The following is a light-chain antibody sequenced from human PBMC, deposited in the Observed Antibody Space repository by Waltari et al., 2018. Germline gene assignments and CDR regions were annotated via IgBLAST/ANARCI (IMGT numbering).Light chain of an antibody. CDR3: QKYNSAPLT. CDR1: QAISNN. Sequence: DIQMTQSPSSLSASVVDRVTITCRASQAISNNLAWYQQKPGKVPKLLIYGASILQSGVPSRFSGSGSGTDFTLTISSLQPEDVATYYCQKYNSAPLTFGPGTKVDIK. CDR2: GAS. V-gene: IGKV1-27*01. J-gene: IGKJ3*01.